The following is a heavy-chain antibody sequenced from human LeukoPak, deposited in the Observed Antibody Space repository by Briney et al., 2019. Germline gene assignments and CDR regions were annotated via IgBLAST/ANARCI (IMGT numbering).Heavy chain of an antibody. CDR3: AKDGVGYCSSNSCYVLDY. V-gene: IGHV3-33*06. Sequence: GGSLRLSCAAFGFTFSSYGMHWVRQAPGKGLEWVAVIWYGGSNKYYADSVKGRFTISRDNSKNTLYLQMNSLRAEDTAVYYCAKDGVGYCSSNSCYVLDYWGQGTLVTVSS. CDR2: IWYGGSNK. D-gene: IGHD2-2*01. J-gene: IGHJ4*02. CDR1: GFTFSSYG.